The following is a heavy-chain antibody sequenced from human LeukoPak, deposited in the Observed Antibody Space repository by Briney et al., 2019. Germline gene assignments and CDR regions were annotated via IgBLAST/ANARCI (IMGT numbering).Heavy chain of an antibody. CDR3: ARHRGLLGSPDYFDY. V-gene: IGHV5-51*01. Sequence: GESLKISCKGSGYSFTSYWIGWVRQMPGKGLEWMGIIYLGDSDTRYSPSFQGQVTISVDKSISTAYLQWSSLKASDTAMYYCARHRGLLGSPDYFDYWGRGTLVTVSS. D-gene: IGHD3-10*01. CDR1: GYSFTSYW. CDR2: IYLGDSDT. J-gene: IGHJ4*02.